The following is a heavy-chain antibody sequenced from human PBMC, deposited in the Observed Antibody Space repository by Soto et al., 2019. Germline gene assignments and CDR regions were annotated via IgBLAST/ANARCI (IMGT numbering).Heavy chain of an antibody. CDR2: ISVYNDNT. V-gene: IGHV1-18*01. D-gene: IGHD6-19*01. CDR3: ARATPIAVAEYYYYGMDV. Sequence: QVQLVQSGAEVKKPGASVKVSCKASGYTFNTYGFTWVRQAPGQGLEWMGWISVYNDNTNYAQKLLGRGTMTTDTFARTAYMELRGRGSDATAVYYCARATPIAVAEYYYYGMDVWGQRTTVTVSS. CDR1: GYTFNTYG. J-gene: IGHJ6*02.